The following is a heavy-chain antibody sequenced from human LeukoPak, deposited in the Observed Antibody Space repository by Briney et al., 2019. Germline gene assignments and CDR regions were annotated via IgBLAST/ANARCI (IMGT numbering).Heavy chain of an antibody. Sequence: ASVKVSCKASGYTFTSYYMHWVRQAPGQGLEWMGIINPSGGSTSYAQKFQGRVTMTRDTSTSTVYMELSSLRSEDTAVYYCASDRRMITFGGVIELYYYGMDVWGLGTTVTVSS. V-gene: IGHV1-46*01. CDR2: INPSGGST. D-gene: IGHD3-16*02. CDR3: ASDRRMITFGGVIELYYYGMDV. CDR1: GYTFTSYY. J-gene: IGHJ6*02.